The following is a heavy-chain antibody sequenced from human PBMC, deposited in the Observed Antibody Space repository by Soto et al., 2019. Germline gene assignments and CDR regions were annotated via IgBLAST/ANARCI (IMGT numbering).Heavy chain of an antibody. CDR1: GGSVSDKTYY. J-gene: IGHJ4*02. D-gene: IGHD4-17*01. CDR3: ARTTAVPNTLRSRYFFDY. CDR2: VYYSGTT. Sequence: TCSVSGGSVSDKTYYWSWIRQPPGKRLEWIGYVYYSGTTNYNPSLKSRVTISVDLSKNRFSLRLSSVTTADTALYYCARTTAVPNTLRSRYFFDYWGQGTLVTVSS. V-gene: IGHV4-61*01.